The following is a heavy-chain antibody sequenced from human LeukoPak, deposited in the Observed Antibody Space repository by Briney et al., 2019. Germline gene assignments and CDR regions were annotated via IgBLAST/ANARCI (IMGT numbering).Heavy chain of an antibody. CDR3: ARQGSAYDYVY. V-gene: IGHV4-39*01. CDR1: GFTFSSYG. CDR2: IYYSGST. Sequence: GSLRLSCAASGFTFSSYGMHWVRQPPGKGLEWIGRIYYSGSTYYNPSLKSRVTISVDTSKNQFSLKLSSVTAADTAVYYCARQGSAYDYVYWGQGTLVTVSS. J-gene: IGHJ4*02. D-gene: IGHD5-12*01.